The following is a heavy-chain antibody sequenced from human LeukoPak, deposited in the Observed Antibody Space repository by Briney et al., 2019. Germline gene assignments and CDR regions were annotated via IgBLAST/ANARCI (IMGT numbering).Heavy chain of an antibody. Sequence: SQTLSLTCAISGDSVSSDSAAWNWIRQSPSRGLEWLGRTYYRSKWYNDYAVSVKSRITINPDTSKNQFSLQLNSVTPEDTAVYYCARSTDIRGVSAFDIWGQGTMVTVSS. CDR1: GDSVSSDSAA. J-gene: IGHJ3*02. V-gene: IGHV6-1*01. CDR2: TYYRSKWYN. CDR3: ARSTDIRGVSAFDI. D-gene: IGHD3-10*01.